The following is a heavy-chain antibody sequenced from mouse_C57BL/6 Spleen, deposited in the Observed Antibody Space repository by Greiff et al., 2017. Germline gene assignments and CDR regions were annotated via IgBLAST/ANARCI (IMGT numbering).Heavy chain of an antibody. V-gene: IGHV1-76*01. CDR1: GYTFTDYY. CDR3: ARDGSSYYTWFAY. Sequence: QVQLQQSGAELVRPGASVKLSCKASGYTFTDYYINWVKQRPGQGLEWIARIYPGSGNTYYNEKFKGKATLTAEKSSSTAYMQLSSLTSEDSAVYFCARDGSSYYTWFAYWGQGTLVTVSA. J-gene: IGHJ3*01. CDR2: IYPGSGNT. D-gene: IGHD1-1*01.